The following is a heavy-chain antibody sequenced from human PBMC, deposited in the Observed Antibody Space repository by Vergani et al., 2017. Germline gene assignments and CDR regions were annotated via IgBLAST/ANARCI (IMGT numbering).Heavy chain of an antibody. D-gene: IGHD3-10*01. J-gene: IGHJ4*02. CDR3: ARQNPYGSAHLDF. V-gene: IGHV4-38-2*01. CDR1: GYSVASGYY. CDR2: VHRNGNT. Sequence: QVDLQESGPGLVKSSETLSLNCAFSGYSVASGYYWGWIRQPPGRGLEWIGCVHRNGNTYYTSSLRSRATISRDTSKNQFSLRLTSVTAADPAVYYCARQNPYGSAHLDFWGRGVLVTVSA.